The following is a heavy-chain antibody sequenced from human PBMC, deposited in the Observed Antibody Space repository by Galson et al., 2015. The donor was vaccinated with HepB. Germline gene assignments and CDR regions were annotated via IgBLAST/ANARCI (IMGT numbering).Heavy chain of an antibody. Sequence: CAISGDSVSSNSAAWNWIRQSPSRGLEWLGRTYYRSKWYIDYAVSVKSRITINPDTSKNQFSLQLNSVTPEDTAVYYCAREERDGDPLIYYYYYGMDVWGQGTTVTVSS. CDR3: AREERDGDPLIYYYYYGMDV. CDR1: GDSVSSNSAA. CDR2: TYYRSKWYI. V-gene: IGHV6-1*01. D-gene: IGHD4-17*01. J-gene: IGHJ6*02.